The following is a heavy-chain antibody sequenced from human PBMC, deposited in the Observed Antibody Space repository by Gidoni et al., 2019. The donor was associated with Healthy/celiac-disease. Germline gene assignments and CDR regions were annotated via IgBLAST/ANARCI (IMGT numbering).Heavy chain of an antibody. D-gene: IGHD6-6*01. CDR1: GFTFSSYS. J-gene: IGHJ4*02. V-gene: IGHV3-21*01. CDR2: ISSSSSYI. CDR3: ARGARAARPYYFDY. Sequence: EVQLVESGGGLVKPGGSLRLSCAASGFTFSSYSMNWVRQAPGKGLEWGSSISSSSSYIYYADSVKGRFTISRDNAKNSLYLQMNSLRAEDTAVYYCARGARAARPYYFDYWGQGTLVTVSS.